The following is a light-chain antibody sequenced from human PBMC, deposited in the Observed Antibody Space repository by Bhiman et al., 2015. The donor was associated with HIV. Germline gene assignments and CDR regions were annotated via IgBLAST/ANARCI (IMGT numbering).Light chain of an antibody. CDR1: NSNIGNNY. Sequence: QSVLTQPPSVSAAPGQKVTISCSGSNSNIGNNYVTWYQQFPGTAPKLLIYENTKRPSGIPDRFSGSKSGNTASLTISGLQAEDEADYYCCSYAGSRVFGGGTKLTVL. V-gene: IGLV1-51*02. CDR2: ENT. CDR3: CSYAGSRV. J-gene: IGLJ2*01.